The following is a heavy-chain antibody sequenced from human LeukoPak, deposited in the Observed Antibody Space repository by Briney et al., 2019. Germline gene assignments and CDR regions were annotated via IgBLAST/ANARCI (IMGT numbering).Heavy chain of an antibody. D-gene: IGHD2-2*01. Sequence: GGSLRLSCAASGFTFSSYTMAWVRQAPGKGLECVSSLSFAGGTIYYADSVKGRFTISRDTSKNTLYLQMNSMRAEDTAIYYWANEVVPGTSRSFDYWGQGTLVTVSS. CDR1: GFTFSSYT. J-gene: IGHJ4*02. V-gene: IGHV3-23*01. CDR3: ANEVVPGTSRSFDY. CDR2: LSFAGGTI.